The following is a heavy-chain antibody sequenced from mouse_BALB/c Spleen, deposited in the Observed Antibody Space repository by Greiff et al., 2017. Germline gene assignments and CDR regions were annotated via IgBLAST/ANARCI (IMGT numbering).Heavy chain of an antibody. CDR2: FYPGSGSI. D-gene: IGHD1-1*01. Sequence: VQLQQSGAELVKPGASVKLSCTASGYTFTEYIIPWVQQRSGQGLEWIGWFYPGSGSITYNEKFKDKATLTADTSSSTVYMELSRLTSEDAAVYLCARHERPYDYNGSSLDYWGQGTTLTVSS. CDR1: GYTFTEYI. CDR3: ARHERPYDYNGSSLDY. J-gene: IGHJ2*01. V-gene: IGHV1-62-2*01.